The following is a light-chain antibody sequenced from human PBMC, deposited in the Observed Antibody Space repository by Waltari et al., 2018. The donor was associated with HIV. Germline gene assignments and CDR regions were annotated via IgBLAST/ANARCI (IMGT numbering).Light chain of an antibody. CDR3: QQYNNWPQTWPPGT. Sequence: EVVMTQSPATVSVSPGERATLSCRASQRLSSNLAWYQQKPGQAPRLLIYGASTRAIGVPARFSGSGSGTECTLTISSLQSEDFGVYYRQQYNNWPQTWPPGTFGQGTKVEIK. CDR1: QRLSSN. J-gene: IGKJ1*01. CDR2: GAS. V-gene: IGKV3-15*01.